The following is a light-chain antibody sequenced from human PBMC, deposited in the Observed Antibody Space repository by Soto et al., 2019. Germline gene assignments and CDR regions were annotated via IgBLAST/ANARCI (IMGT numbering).Light chain of an antibody. V-gene: IGKV3-20*01. J-gene: IGKJ1*01. Sequence: IVLTQSPATLSLSPGEGATLSCRASQSVTSNYLAWYQQKPGQAPRLLIFGASSTATGIPYKFSGSGSGTDFTLIISRLEPDEFAVYYCQHYGSPSWKFGQGTKVEIK. CDR1: QSVTSNY. CDR3: QHYGSPSWK. CDR2: GAS.